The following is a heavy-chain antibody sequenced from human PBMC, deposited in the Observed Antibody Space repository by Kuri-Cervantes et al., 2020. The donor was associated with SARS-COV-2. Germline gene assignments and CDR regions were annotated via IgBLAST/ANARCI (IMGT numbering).Heavy chain of an antibody. CDR1: GFTFSSYA. V-gene: IGHV3-30*04. CDR3: ARDLDDFWSGNEFMDV. D-gene: IGHD3-3*01. J-gene: IGHJ6*03. Sequence: LSLTCAASGFTFSSYAMHRVRQAPGKGLEWVAVISYDGSNKYYADSVKGRFTISRDNSKNTLYLQMNSLRAEDTAVYYCARDLDDFWSGNEFMDVWGKGTTVTVSS. CDR2: ISYDGSNK.